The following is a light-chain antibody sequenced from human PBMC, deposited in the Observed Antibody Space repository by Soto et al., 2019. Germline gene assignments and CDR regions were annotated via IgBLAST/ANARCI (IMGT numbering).Light chain of an antibody. CDR3: QQYNTYGLT. V-gene: IGKV1-5*01. J-gene: IGKJ4*02. CDR2: DAS. Sequence: DIQMTQSPPTLSASVGDRVSITCRASQSVGNSLAWYQQRPGKAPKLLIFDASTLESGVPSKFSGSGSDTEFTFTISSLQPDDSATYYCQQYNTYGLTFGGGTKVDIK. CDR1: QSVGNS.